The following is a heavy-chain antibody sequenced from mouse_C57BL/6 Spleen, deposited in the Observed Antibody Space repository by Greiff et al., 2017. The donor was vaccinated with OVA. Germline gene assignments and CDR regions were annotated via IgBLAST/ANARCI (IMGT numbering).Heavy chain of an antibody. CDR2: IRNKANGYTT. D-gene: IGHD1-1*01. CDR1: GFTFTDYY. Sequence: EVHLVESGGGLVQPGGSLSLSCAASGFTFTDYYMSWVRQPPGKALEWLGFIRNKANGYTTAYSESVKGRFTISRDNSQSILYLQMNGLRAEDSATYYGARYGIYYGSSYFDYWGQGTTLTVSS. V-gene: IGHV7-3*01. CDR3: ARYGIYYGSSYFDY. J-gene: IGHJ2*01.